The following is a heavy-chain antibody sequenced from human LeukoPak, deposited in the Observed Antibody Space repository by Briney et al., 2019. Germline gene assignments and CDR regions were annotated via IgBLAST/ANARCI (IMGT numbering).Heavy chain of an antibody. CDR1: GFTFSSYG. Sequence: SGGSLRLSCAASGFTFSSYGMHWVRQAPGKGLEWVAFIRYDGSNKYYADSVKGRFTISRDNSKNTLYLQMNSLRAEDTAVYYCARATRGEGYPNWFDPWGQGTLVTVSS. J-gene: IGHJ5*02. D-gene: IGHD2-2*01. V-gene: IGHV3-30*02. CDR3: ARATRGEGYPNWFDP. CDR2: IRYDGSNK.